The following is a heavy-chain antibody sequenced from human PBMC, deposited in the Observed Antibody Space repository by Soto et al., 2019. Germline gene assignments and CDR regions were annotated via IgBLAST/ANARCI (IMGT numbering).Heavy chain of an antibody. D-gene: IGHD3-10*01. V-gene: IGHV1-69*01. CDR1: GATLNSYA. CDR2: ITPILSTT. Sequence: QVPLVQSGAEVKKPGSSVKVSCKTSGATLNSYAIGWVRQAPGQGLEYLGGITPILSTTNYAQKSQARVTIIADESTSTVYMEMRRLTSEDTAVYYCARGSPDGYYASGIYGTYAFDIWGQGTMVTVSS. CDR3: ARGSPDGYYASGIYGTYAFDI. J-gene: IGHJ3*02.